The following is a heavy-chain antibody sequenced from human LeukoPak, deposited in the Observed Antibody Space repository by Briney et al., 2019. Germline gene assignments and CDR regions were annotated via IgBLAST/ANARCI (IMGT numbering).Heavy chain of an antibody. Sequence: SETLSLTCTVSGGSISSYYWSWIRQPPGKGLEWIGYIYYSGSTNYNPSLKSRVTISVDTSKTQFSLKLSSVTAADPAVYYCARPSMYYYYGMDVWGQGTTVTVSS. CDR1: GGSISSYY. J-gene: IGHJ6*02. V-gene: IGHV4-59*08. CDR3: ARPSMYYYYGMDV. CDR2: IYYSGST.